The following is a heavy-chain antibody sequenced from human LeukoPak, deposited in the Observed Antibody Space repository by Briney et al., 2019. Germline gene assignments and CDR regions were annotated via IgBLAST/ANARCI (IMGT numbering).Heavy chain of an antibody. D-gene: IGHD5-12*01. CDR3: ARAGSGYSFDY. CDR2: VSHSGNT. Sequence: SETLSLTCSVSGGSISTYYWSGIRQPPGKELEWIGYVSHSGNTNCNPSLKSRVTMSLDTSKNHFSLRLSSVNTADTAVYYCARAGSGYSFDYWGQGSLVTVSS. CDR1: GGSISTYY. J-gene: IGHJ4*02. V-gene: IGHV4-59*01.